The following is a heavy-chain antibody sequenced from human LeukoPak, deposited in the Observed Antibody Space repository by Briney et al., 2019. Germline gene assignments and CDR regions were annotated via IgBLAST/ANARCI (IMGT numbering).Heavy chain of an antibody. Sequence: GGSLRLSCAASGFTFSSYAMSWVRQVSGKGLEWVSGISGSGGSTFYADSVKGRFTISRDNSKNTLYLQMNSLRAEDTAVYYCARDPGYYYDSTNYWGQGTLVTASS. CDR2: ISGSGGST. CDR1: GFTFSSYA. V-gene: IGHV3-23*01. J-gene: IGHJ4*02. D-gene: IGHD3-22*01. CDR3: ARDPGYYYDSTNY.